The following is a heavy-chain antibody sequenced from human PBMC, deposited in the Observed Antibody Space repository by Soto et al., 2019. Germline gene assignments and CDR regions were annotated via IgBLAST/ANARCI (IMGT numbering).Heavy chain of an antibody. CDR3: TKEGPGYCSGGRRYAMDG. CDR2: IKSNTEGGTT. V-gene: IGHV3-15*01. Sequence: WFRRLSCEFSRVSFSDTWIRWVRQVPGKGLEWVGPIKSNTEGGTTADADPVKGRFTISRHDSKNTLYLQMKRLKTEDTAMYYCTKEGPGYCSGGRRYAMDGWGQGNLGTVSS. D-gene: IGHD2-15*01. J-gene: IGHJ4*02. CDR1: RVSFSDTW.